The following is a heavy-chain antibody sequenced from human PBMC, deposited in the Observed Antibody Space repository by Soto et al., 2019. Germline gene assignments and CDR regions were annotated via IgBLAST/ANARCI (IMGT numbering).Heavy chain of an antibody. Sequence: QVHLVQSGAEVKKPGASVKVSCKASGYTFTSYGITWVRQAPGQGLEWMGWISAHNGNTDYAQKRQGRVIVTRDTSTSTAYMELRSLRYDDTAVYYCARRRYGDYWGQGALVTVSS. CDR2: ISAHNGNT. CDR3: ARRRYGDY. CDR1: GYTFTSYG. D-gene: IGHD1-1*01. J-gene: IGHJ4*02. V-gene: IGHV1-18*01.